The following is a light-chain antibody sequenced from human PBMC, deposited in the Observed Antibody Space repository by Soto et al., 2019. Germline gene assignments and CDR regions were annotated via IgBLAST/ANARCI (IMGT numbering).Light chain of an antibody. CDR1: SSNIGSNY. J-gene: IGLJ1*01. Sequence: QSVLTQPPSASGTPVQRVTISCSGSSSNIGSNYVYWYQQLPGTAPKLLIYRNNQRPSGVPDRFSASTSATSASLAITGLQAEDEGDYYCQSYDNRLSGYVFGTGTKVSVL. CDR2: RNN. CDR3: QSYDNRLSGYV. V-gene: IGLV1-47*01.